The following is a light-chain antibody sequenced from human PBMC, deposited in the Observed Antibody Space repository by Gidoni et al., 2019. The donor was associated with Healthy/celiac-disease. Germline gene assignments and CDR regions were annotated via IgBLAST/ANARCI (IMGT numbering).Light chain of an antibody. CDR1: SSDVGGYNY. Sequence: QSALTQPASVSWSPGQSITISCTGTSSDVGGYNYVSWYQQHPGKVPKLMMYEVSNRPSGVSNRFSGSKSGNTASLTISGLQAEDEADYYCSSYTSSSTLGVFGGGTKLTVL. CDR2: EVS. CDR3: SSYTSSSTLGV. J-gene: IGLJ2*01. V-gene: IGLV2-14*01.